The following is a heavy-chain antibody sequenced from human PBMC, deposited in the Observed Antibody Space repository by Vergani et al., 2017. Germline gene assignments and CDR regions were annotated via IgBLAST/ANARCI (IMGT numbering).Heavy chain of an antibody. CDR1: GGTFSSYA. V-gene: IGHV1-69*01. J-gene: IGHJ6*02. D-gene: IGHD2-2*01. Sequence: QVQLVQSGAEVKKPGSSVKVSCKASGGTFSSYAISWVRQAPGQGLEWMGGIIPIFGTANYAQKFQGRVTITADESTSTAYMELSSLRSEDTAVYYCARDSHPTLNGYPLPRSGMDVWGQGTPVTVSS. CDR3: ARDSHPTLNGYPLPRSGMDV. CDR2: IIPIFGTA.